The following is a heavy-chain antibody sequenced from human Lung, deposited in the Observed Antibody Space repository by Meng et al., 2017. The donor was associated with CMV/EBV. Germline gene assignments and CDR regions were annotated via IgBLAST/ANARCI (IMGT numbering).Heavy chain of an antibody. CDR3: AREYGSSSAFDY. CDR1: GFTFSRYA. CDR2: ISFDGGTR. V-gene: IGHV3-30*14. Sequence: GGSLRLXCAASGFTFSRYAFHWVRQAPGKGLEWVAVISFDGGTRYYADSVKGRFTISRDSSRNSLYLQLNSLRPEDTAVYYCAREYGSSSAFDYWGQGTLVTFSS. D-gene: IGHD6-6*01. J-gene: IGHJ4*02.